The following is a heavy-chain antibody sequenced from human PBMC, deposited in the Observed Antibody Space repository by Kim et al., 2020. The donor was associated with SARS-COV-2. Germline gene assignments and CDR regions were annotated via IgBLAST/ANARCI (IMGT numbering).Heavy chain of an antibody. CDR1: GGSISSSSYY. V-gene: IGHV4-39*01. CDR2: IYYSGST. CDR3: ARQIRDVIAAAGSGAWFDP. J-gene: IGHJ5*02. D-gene: IGHD6-13*01. Sequence: SETLSLTCTVSGGSISSSSYYWGWIRQPPGKGLEWIGSIYYSGSTYYNPSLKSRVTISVDTSKNQFSLKLSSVTAADTAVYYCARQIRDVIAAAGSGAWFDPWGQGTLVTVSS.